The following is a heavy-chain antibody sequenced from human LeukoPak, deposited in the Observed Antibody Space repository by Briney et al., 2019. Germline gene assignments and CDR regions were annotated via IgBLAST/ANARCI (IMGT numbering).Heavy chain of an antibody. CDR3: TTSLRGYSYGYFGY. CDR1: GYTFTGYY. Sequence: ASVKVSCKASGYTFTGYYMHWVRQAPGQGLEWMGRINPNSGGTNYAQKFQGRVTMTRDTSISTAYMELSRLRSDDTAVYYCTTSLRGYSYGYFGYWGQGSLVTVSS. J-gene: IGHJ4*02. CDR2: INPNSGGT. V-gene: IGHV1-2*06. D-gene: IGHD5-18*01.